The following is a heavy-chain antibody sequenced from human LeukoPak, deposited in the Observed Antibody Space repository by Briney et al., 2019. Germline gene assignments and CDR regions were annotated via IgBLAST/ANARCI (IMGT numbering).Heavy chain of an antibody. CDR3: ARADGTIYYFDS. Sequence: SETLSLTCTVSGGSISSYYWSWIRQPPGKGLEWIGYIYYSGSTNYNPSLKSRVTISVDTSKNQFSLKLTSVTAADTAVYYCARADGTIYYFDSWGQGTVVTVSS. D-gene: IGHD5-24*01. J-gene: IGHJ4*02. CDR2: IYYSGST. CDR1: GGSISSYY. V-gene: IGHV4-59*01.